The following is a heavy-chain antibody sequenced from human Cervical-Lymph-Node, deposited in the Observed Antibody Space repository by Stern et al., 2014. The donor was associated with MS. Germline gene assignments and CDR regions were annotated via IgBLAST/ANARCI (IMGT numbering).Heavy chain of an antibody. CDR1: GGTFDNYA. CDR2: IIPLFNTA. D-gene: IGHD1-26*01. Sequence: QVQLVQPGAEVKKPGSSVKVSCKVSGGTFDNYAFSWVRQAPGQGLEWMGGIIPLFNTAKYTQQFQDRLIITADKSTNKVYMALISLRADDTAAYFCARDPPHLMKAEVGDYWGQGTLVTVSS. J-gene: IGHJ4*02. CDR3: ARDPPHLMKAEVGDY. V-gene: IGHV1-69*06.